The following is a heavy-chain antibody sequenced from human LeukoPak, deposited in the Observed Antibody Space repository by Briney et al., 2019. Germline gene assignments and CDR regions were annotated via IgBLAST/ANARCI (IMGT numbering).Heavy chain of an antibody. V-gene: IGHV3-21*06. CDR3: ARAAMAVYGDYGTHYFDY. J-gene: IGHJ4*02. CDR1: GFTFSSYS. Sequence: PGGSLRLSCAASGFTFSSYSMNWVRQAPGKGLEWVSSISSSSSYIYYADSVKGRFTISRDNAKNSLYLQMNSLRAEDTAVYYCARAAMAVYGDYGTHYFDYWGQGTLVTVSS. CDR2: ISSSSSYI. D-gene: IGHD4-17*01.